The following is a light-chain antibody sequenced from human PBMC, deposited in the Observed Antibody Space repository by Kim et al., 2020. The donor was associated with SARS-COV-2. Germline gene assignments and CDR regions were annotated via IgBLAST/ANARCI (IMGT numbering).Light chain of an antibody. Sequence: DIVMTQSPDSLPVTLGERATVNCKSSQSLLYSSNNQNYLAWYQHKPGQPPKLLIYWASARDSGVPDRFSGSGSGTDFTLTISSLQPEDVALYFCQQYYTPPYTFGQGTKLEI. CDR2: WAS. CDR3: QQYYTPPYT. J-gene: IGKJ2*01. CDR1: QSLLYSSNNQNY. V-gene: IGKV4-1*01.